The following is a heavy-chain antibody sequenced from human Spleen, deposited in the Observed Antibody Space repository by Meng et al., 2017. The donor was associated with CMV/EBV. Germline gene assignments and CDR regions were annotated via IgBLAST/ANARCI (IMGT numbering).Heavy chain of an antibody. D-gene: IGHD6-13*01. CDR3: TTFRLAAAGTSY. V-gene: IGHV3-15*01. CDR1: GFTFSSYW. CDR2: IKSKVDGGTT. J-gene: IGHJ4*02. Sequence: GESLKISCAASGFTFSSYWMSWVRQAPGKGLEWVGRIKSKVDGGTTDYASPVKGRFTISRDDSKNTVYLQMNSLKTEDIAVYYCTTFRLAAAGTSYWGQGTLVTVSS.